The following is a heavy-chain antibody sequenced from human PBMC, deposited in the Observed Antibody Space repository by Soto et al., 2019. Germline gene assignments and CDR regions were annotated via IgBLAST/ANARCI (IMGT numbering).Heavy chain of an antibody. CDR2: IKSKTAGGTT. CDR1: GFTFSNAW. Sequence: GSLILSCAASGFTFSNAWMNWVRQARGRGLEWVGRIKSKTAGGTTDYGEPVKGRFIVSRDDSKNMVFLQMNSLKTEDTDVYYCATKGSYYEIPYWGQGTLVTVSS. CDR3: ATKGSYYEIPY. V-gene: IGHV3-15*01. D-gene: IGHD3-22*01. J-gene: IGHJ4*02.